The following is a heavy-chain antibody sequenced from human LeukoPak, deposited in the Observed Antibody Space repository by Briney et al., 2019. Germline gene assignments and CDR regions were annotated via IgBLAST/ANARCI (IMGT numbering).Heavy chain of an antibody. CDR3: ATLGYSSEFYFDY. J-gene: IGHJ4*02. Sequence: GESLKISCKGSGYTFTSYWIGWVRQMPGKGLEWMGIIYPGDSDTRYSPSFQGQVTISVDKSISTAYLLWSSLKASDNAMYYCATLGYSSEFYFDYWGQGTLVTVSS. D-gene: IGHD6-19*01. CDR1: GYTFTSYW. V-gene: IGHV5-51*01. CDR2: IYPGDSDT.